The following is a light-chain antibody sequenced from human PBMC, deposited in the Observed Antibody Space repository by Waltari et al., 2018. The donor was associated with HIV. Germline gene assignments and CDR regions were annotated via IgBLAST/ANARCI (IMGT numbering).Light chain of an antibody. Sequence: EIVLTQSPATLSLSPGERATLSCRASQSVFTYLAWYQQKPGQAPRLLIYDASNRATGIPARFSASGSGTDFTLTISSLEPEDCAVYFCQQRTKCPSFDGGTKAEIK. CDR3: QQRTKCPS. CDR1: QSVFTY. V-gene: IGKV3-11*01. J-gene: IGKJ4*01. CDR2: DAS.